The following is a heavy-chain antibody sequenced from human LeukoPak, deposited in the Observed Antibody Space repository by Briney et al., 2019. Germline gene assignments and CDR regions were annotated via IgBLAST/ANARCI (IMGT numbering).Heavy chain of an antibody. CDR3: ANGGGGYGRLDY. V-gene: IGHV3-33*06. Sequence: PGGSLRLSCAASGFTFSSYGMHWVRQAPGKGVEGVAVIWYDGSNKYYADSVKGRFTISRDNSKNTLYLQMNSLRAEDTAVYYCANGGGGYGRLDYWGQGTLVTVSS. J-gene: IGHJ4*02. CDR1: GFTFSSYG. D-gene: IGHD5-12*01. CDR2: IWYDGSNK.